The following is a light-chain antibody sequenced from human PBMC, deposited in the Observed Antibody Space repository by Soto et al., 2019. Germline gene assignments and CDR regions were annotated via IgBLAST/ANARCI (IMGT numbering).Light chain of an antibody. CDR1: SSY. CDR2: GAS. CDR3: QKYLSSAWT. V-gene: IGKV3-20*01. Sequence: EIALTPSPGTLSLSPGERATLSCRARSSYLAWYQQKVGQAPRLLIYGASIRATGIPDRFSGSASGTDFTLTISRLEPEDSAVYYCQKYLSSAWTFGQGTKV. J-gene: IGKJ1*01.